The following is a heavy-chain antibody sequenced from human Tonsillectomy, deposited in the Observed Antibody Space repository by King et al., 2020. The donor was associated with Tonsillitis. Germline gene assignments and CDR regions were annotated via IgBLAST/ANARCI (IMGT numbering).Heavy chain of an antibody. CDR1: GGSISSYY. CDR2: IYYSGST. V-gene: IGHV4-59*01. CDR3: ARDSGGPGYGDYGEYCQH. D-gene: IGHD4-17*01. J-gene: IGHJ1*01. Sequence: QLQLQESGPGLVKPSETLSLTCTVSGGSISSYYWSWIRQPPGKGLEWIGYIYYSGSTNYNHSLKSRVTISVDTSKNQFSLKLSSVTAADTAVYYCARDSGGPGYGDYGEYCQHWDQGTLVTVSS.